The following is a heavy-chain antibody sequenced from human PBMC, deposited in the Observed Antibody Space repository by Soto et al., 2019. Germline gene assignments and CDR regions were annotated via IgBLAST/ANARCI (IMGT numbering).Heavy chain of an antibody. J-gene: IGHJ4*02. D-gene: IGHD6-13*01. CDR3: ARDGNYREIAAAGTLDY. CDR1: GFTFSSYS. Sequence: GGSLRLSCAASGFTFSSYSMNWVRQAPGKGLEWVSYISSSSSTIYYADSVKGRFTISRDKAKNSLYLQMNSLRAEDTAVYYCARDGNYREIAAAGTLDYWGQGTLVTVSS. CDR2: ISSSSSTI. V-gene: IGHV3-48*01.